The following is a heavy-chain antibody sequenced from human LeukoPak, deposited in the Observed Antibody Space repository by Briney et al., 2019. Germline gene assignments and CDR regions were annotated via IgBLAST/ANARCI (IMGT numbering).Heavy chain of an antibody. CDR1: GGSFIDYY. D-gene: IGHD3-3*01. J-gene: IGHJ4*02. CDR3: ARGFSH. CDR2: IDHSGST. V-gene: IGHV4-34*01. Sequence: SETLSLICAVYGGSFIDYYWSWLRQPPGKGLEWIGEIDHSGSTTYNPSLKSQVTISVDTSKNQFSLKLNSVTAADTAVYYCARGFSHWGQGTLVTVSS.